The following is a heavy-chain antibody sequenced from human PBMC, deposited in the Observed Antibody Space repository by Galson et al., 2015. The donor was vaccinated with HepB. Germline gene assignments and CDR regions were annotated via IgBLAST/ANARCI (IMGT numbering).Heavy chain of an antibody. J-gene: IGHJ6*03. Sequence: SVKVSCKASGFTFTSSAVQWVRQARGQRLEWIGWIVVGSGNTNYAQKFQERVTITRDTSTSTAYMELSSLRSEDTAVYYCAAPRPYDFWSGYSRDYYYYMDVWGKGTTVTVSS. V-gene: IGHV1-58*01. CDR2: IVVGSGNT. CDR3: AAPRPYDFWSGYSRDYYYYMDV. CDR1: GFTFTSSA. D-gene: IGHD3-3*01.